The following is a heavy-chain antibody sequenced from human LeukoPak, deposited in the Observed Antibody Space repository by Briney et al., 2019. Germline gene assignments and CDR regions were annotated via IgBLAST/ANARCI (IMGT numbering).Heavy chain of an antibody. D-gene: IGHD3-22*01. Sequence: ASVKVSCKASGYTFTIYHIHWVRQAPGQGLEWMGIINPSGGNTNYAQKFQGRVTMTTDTSTTTIYMELSSLRSEDMAVYYCARADSADYYDSGGSIDYWGQGTLVTVSS. CDR1: GYTFTIYH. CDR2: INPSGGNT. V-gene: IGHV1-46*01. J-gene: IGHJ4*02. CDR3: ARADSADYYDSGGSIDY.